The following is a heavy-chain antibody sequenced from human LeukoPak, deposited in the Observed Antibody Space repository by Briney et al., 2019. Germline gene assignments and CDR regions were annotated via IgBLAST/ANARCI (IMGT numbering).Heavy chain of an antibody. J-gene: IGHJ2*01. CDR1: GGSISSNRHC. CDR3: ARRLPNYWYFDL. Sequence: PSETLSLSCAVSGGSISSNRHCWGRIPQPPGKGLGWIGNIYDSGDTYYNPSLKSRVTMSRDTSKNQFSLKLSSVTAADTAVYYCARRLPNYWYFDLWGRGTLVTVSS. CDR2: IYDSGDT. V-gene: IGHV4-39*01.